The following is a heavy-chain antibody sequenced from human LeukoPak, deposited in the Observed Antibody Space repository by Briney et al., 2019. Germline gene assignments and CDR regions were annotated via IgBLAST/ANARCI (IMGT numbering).Heavy chain of an antibody. CDR1: GFTFSNYA. CDR2: ISGSGDTT. D-gene: IGHD6-19*01. CDR3: ARDSFKAVAGYLDY. Sequence: PGGSLRLSCAASGFTFSNYAMTWVRQGPGKGLEWVSGISGSGDTTYYADSEKGRFTTSRDNFRNTLYLQMNSLTVADTAVYFCARDSFKAVAGYLDYWGQGILVSVSS. J-gene: IGHJ4*02. V-gene: IGHV3-23*01.